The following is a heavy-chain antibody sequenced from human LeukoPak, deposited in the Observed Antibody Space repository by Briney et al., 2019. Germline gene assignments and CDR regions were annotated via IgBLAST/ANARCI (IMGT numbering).Heavy chain of an antibody. CDR3: AKADYGDPNWDY. V-gene: IGHV3-66*01. CDR1: GFTVSSNY. Sequence: GGSLRLSCAASGFTVSSNYMSWVRQAPGKGLEWVSVIYSGGSTYYADSVKGRFTISRDNSKNTLYLQMNSLRAEDTAVYYCAKADYGDPNWDYWGQGTLVTVSS. CDR2: IYSGGST. J-gene: IGHJ4*02. D-gene: IGHD4-17*01.